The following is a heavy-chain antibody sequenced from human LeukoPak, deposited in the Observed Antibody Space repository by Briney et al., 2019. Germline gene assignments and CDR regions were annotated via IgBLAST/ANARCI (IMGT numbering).Heavy chain of an antibody. CDR3: TREGVDVFDI. D-gene: IGHD3-10*01. CDR2: ISSGSTYI. CDR1: GFTFSSYS. J-gene: IGHJ3*02. V-gene: IGHV3-21*01. Sequence: GGSLRLSCAASGFTFSSYSRNCFRQAPGKGLEWVSSISSGSTYIYYADSVKGRFTISRDNTKNSLYLQMTSLRAEDTAVYYCTREGVDVFDIWGQGTMVTVSS.